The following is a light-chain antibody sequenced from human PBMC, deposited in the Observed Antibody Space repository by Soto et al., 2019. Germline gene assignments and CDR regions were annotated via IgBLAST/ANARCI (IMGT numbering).Light chain of an antibody. V-gene: IGKV1-5*01. J-gene: IGKJ1*01. CDR1: QSISSW. CDR2: DAS. CDR3: QQYNSYWT. Sequence: DIQMTQSPSTLSASVGDRVTITCRASQSISSWLAWYQQKPGKAPKLRIYDASTLESGVPSRFSGSGSGTEFTLTISSLQPDDFATYDCQQYNSYWTFGQGTKVEIK.